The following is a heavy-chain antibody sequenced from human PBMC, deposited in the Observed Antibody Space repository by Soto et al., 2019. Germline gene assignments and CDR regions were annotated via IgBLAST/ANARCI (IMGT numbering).Heavy chain of an antibody. CDR1: GYTFTSYG. D-gene: IGHD6-19*01. CDR3: ARDRGRSGWYVSDAFDI. Sequence: QVQLVQSGAEVKKPGASVKVSCKASGYTFTSYGISWVRQAPGQGLEWMGWISAYNGNTNYAQKLQGRVTMTTETSTSTAYMELRSLRSDDTAVYYCARDRGRSGWYVSDAFDIWGQGTMVTVSS. CDR2: ISAYNGNT. J-gene: IGHJ3*02. V-gene: IGHV1-18*01.